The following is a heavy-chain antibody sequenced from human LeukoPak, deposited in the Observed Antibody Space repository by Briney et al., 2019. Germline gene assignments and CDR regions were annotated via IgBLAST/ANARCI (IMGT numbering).Heavy chain of an antibody. D-gene: IGHD2-2*01. CDR3: ASGFAYQYFDS. CDR2: FDPEDGET. V-gene: IGHV1-24*01. Sequence: ASVNVSCKASGGTFSGYAISWVRQAPGQGREWMGGFDPEDGETIYAQKFQGRFTMTEDTSTDTAYMELSSLTSEDTAVYYCASGFAYQYFDSWGQGTLVTVSS. J-gene: IGHJ4*02. CDR1: GGTFSGYA.